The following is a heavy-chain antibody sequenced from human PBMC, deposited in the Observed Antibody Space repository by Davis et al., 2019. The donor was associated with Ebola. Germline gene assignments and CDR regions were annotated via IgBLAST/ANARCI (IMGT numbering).Heavy chain of an antibody. V-gene: IGHV1-8*01. CDR1: GYTFTSYD. Sequence: AASVKVSCKASGYTFTSYDINWVRQATGQGLEWMGWMNPNSGNTGYAQKFQGRVTMTRENSMSTAYMELSSLRSEDTAVYFCARGGVAYSDLDYWGKETLVAVSS. CDR3: ARGGVAYSDLDY. D-gene: IGHD2-21*01. CDR2: MNPNSGNT. J-gene: IGHJ4*02.